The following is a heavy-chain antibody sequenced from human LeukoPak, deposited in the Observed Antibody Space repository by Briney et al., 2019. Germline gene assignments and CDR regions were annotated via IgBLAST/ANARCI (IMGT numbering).Heavy chain of an antibody. D-gene: IGHD6-13*01. Sequence: GGALRVSRVPSLCTLSRYAMSWVREASGTGEEGVGSIRSKANSYATVYAASVIGRFTISRDDSKNTAYVQKNSLKPEDTAVYYCTRGSIAAAGIDYWGQGTLVTVSS. J-gene: IGHJ4*02. CDR3: TRGSIAAAGIDY. CDR2: IRSKANSYAT. V-gene: IGHV3-73*01. CDR1: LCTLSRYA.